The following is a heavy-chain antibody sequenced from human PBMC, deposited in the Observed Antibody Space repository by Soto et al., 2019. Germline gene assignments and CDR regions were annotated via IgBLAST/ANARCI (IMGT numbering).Heavy chain of an antibody. D-gene: IGHD6-19*01. CDR3: AKVRGKWLVPDPWFDP. CDR1: GFTFSSYA. V-gene: IGHV3-23*01. CDR2: ISGSGGST. J-gene: IGHJ5*02. Sequence: GSLRLSCAASGFTFSSYAMSWVRQAPGKGLEWVSAISGSGGSTYYADSVKGRFTISRDTSKNTLYLQMNSLRAEDTAVYYCAKVRGKWLVPDPWFDPWGQGTLVTVSS.